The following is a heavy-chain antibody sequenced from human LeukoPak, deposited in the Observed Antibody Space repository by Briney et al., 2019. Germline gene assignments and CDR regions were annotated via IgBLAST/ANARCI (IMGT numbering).Heavy chain of an antibody. D-gene: IGHD3-22*01. CDR3: AGGLLRGHYFDY. J-gene: IGHJ4*02. CDR1: GVPISSYY. Sequence: SETLSLTCTVSGVPISSYYWSWIRQPPGKGLEWIGYIYYSGSTNYNPSLKSRGTISVDTSKNQFPLKLSSVTAPHTPVYYFAGGLLRGHYFDYWGEGSLVT. CDR2: IYYSGST. V-gene: IGHV4-59*01.